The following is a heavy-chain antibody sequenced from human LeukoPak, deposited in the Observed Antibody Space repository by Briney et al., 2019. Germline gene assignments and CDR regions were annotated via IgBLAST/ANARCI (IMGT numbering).Heavy chain of an antibody. CDR2: IYHSGIT. CDR3: ARERSMVRGMSWFDP. Sequence: SETLSLTCTVSGFSISSDYYWGWIRQPPGKGLEWIGSIYHSGITYYNLSLQSRVTISVDTSKNQFSLKLSSVTAADTAVYYCARERSMVRGMSWFDPWGQGTLVIVSS. J-gene: IGHJ5*02. CDR1: GFSISSDYY. D-gene: IGHD3-10*01. V-gene: IGHV4-38-2*02.